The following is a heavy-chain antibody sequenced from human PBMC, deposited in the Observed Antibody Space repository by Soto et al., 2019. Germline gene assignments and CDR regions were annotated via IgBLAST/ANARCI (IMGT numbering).Heavy chain of an antibody. J-gene: IGHJ4*02. Sequence: EVQLLESGGGLVQPGGSLTLSCAASGFTFSSLVMNWVRQAPGKGLEWVSSISASGGSTYYADSVKDRFTISRDNSKNTLYVQMNSLRAEDTAVYYCTGTVAAGYWGQGALVTVSS. D-gene: IGHD6-19*01. CDR2: ISASGGST. CDR3: TGTVAAGY. CDR1: GFTFSSLV. V-gene: IGHV3-23*01.